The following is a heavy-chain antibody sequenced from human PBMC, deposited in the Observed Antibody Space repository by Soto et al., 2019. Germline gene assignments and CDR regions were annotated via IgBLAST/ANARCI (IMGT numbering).Heavy chain of an antibody. J-gene: IGHJ4*02. CDR3: ARQGYNWNYKGDY. CDR2: ISSSSSYI. V-gene: IGHV3-21*01. CDR1: GFTFSRYS. Sequence: EVQLVESGGGLVKPGGSLRLSCAASGFTFSRYSMNWVRQAPGKGLEWVSSISSSSSYIYYADSVKGRFTISRDNAKNSLYLQRNSLRAEDTAVYYCARQGYNWNYKGDYWGQGTLVTDSS. D-gene: IGHD1-7*01.